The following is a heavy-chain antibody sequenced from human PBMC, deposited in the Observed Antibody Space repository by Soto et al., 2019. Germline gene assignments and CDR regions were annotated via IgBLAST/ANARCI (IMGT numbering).Heavy chain of an antibody. CDR1: GYSFREMY. J-gene: IGHJ4*02. V-gene: IGHV1-24*01. D-gene: IGHD2-21*01. CDR3: GFPGATGHLDY. Sequence: ASVKVSCKVSGYSFREMYMHWVRQTPEKGLEWMGSFDGEDGQTMYAQKFQGRVTMTEDTSADTAYMELSSLRSDDPAVYYCGFPGATGHLDYWGQGSRVTVSS. CDR2: FDGEDGQT.